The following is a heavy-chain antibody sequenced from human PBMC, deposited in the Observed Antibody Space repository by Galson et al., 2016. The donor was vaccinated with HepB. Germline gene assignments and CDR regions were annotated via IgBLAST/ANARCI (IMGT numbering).Heavy chain of an antibody. CDR1: GFSLSTSGVG. D-gene: IGHD3-16*01. J-gene: IGHJ4*02. V-gene: IGHV2-5*02. CDR2: IYWDDDT. Sequence: PALVNPTQTLTLTCTFSGFSLSTSGVGVGWIRQPPGKALEWLALIYWDDDTRYSPSLRSMLTITKDTSKTQVVLTMTTMDPVDTATYYCAHSGRLGEFLYGGQGTLVTVPS. CDR3: AHSGRLGEFLY.